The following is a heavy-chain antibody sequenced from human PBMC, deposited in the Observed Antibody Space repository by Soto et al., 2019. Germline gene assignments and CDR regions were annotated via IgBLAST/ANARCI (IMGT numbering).Heavy chain of an antibody. CDR2: ISGSGGNT. D-gene: IGHD3-22*01. Sequence: GGSLRLSCAASGFIFDNYAMNWVRQAPGKGPEWVSVISGSGGNTNYIESVKGRFTISRDNSKNTVYLQANTLRAEDTAVYYCAKASEKNYYDDSGLHPEYFDLWGRGTLVTVSS. CDR1: GFIFDNYA. J-gene: IGHJ2*01. CDR3: AKASEKNYYDDSGLHPEYFDL. V-gene: IGHV3-23*01.